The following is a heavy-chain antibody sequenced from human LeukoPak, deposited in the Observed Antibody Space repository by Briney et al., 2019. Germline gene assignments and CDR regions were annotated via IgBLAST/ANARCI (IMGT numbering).Heavy chain of an antibody. CDR3: VRDGDDFNFDY. CDR2: ITSDGSTT. Sequence: PGGSLRLSCAASGFAFSTYWMHWFRQAPGKGLVWVSRITSDGSTTTYADSVKGRFTISRDNAKNTLYLQMSSLRAEDTAVYFCVRDGDDFNFDYWGQGSLVTVSS. V-gene: IGHV3-74*01. CDR1: GFAFSTYW. J-gene: IGHJ4*02. D-gene: IGHD5-24*01.